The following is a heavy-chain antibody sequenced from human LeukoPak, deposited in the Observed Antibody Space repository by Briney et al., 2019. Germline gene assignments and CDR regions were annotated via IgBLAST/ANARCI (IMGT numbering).Heavy chain of an antibody. Sequence: KPSETLSLTWAGYGGALNGYYWSWIPQPPGEGLEWIGEINHCGSTNYNPSLRSRVTISVDTSKNQFSLKLSSVTAADTAVYYCARGPYDYVWGSYRYTGPDYWGQGTLVTVSS. CDR3: ARGPYDYVWGSYRYTGPDY. V-gene: IGHV4-34*01. CDR2: INHCGST. J-gene: IGHJ4*02. CDR1: GGALNGYY. D-gene: IGHD3-16*02.